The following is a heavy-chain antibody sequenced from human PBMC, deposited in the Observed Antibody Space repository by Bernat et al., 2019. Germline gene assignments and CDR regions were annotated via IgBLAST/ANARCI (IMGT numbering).Heavy chain of an antibody. CDR2: VKPDGSEK. J-gene: IGHJ4*02. Sequence: EVKLVESGGGLVQPGGSLRLSCAASGFTFSTYWMSWVRQAPGKGLEWVANVKPDGSEKYYVDSVKGRFTISRDNAKSSLYLQMNSLRVEDTAFYYCAREPFDYWGQGTLVTVSS. CDR3: AREPFDY. CDR1: GFTFSTYW. V-gene: IGHV3-7*03.